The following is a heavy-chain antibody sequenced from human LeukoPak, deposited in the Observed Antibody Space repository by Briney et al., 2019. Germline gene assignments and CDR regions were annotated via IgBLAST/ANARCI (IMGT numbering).Heavy chain of an antibody. J-gene: IGHJ1*01. D-gene: IGHD3-22*01. CDR1: GYTFTRYY. V-gene: IGHV1-2*02. Sequence: ASVKVSCKASGYTFTRYYMHWVRQAPGQGLEWMGWINPNSGGTNYAQKFQGRVTMTRDTSISTAYMELSRLRSDDTAVYYCARGTTYYYDSSGSVGYFQHWGQGTLVTVSS. CDR2: INPNSGGT. CDR3: ARGTTYYYDSSGSVGYFQH.